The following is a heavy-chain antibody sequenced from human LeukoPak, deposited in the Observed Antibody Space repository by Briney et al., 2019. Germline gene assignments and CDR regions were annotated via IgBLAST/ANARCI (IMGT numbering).Heavy chain of an antibody. CDR3: AREHYFYHMDG. Sequence: GGSLRLSCAISGFTFSSYWMSWVRQAPGKGLEWVANIKQDGSEKYYVDSVKGRFTISRDNAENSVYLQMNSLRAEDTAVYYCAREHYFYHMDGWGEGTTVTVSS. CDR2: IKQDGSEK. V-gene: IGHV3-7*01. J-gene: IGHJ6*03. CDR1: GFTFSSYW.